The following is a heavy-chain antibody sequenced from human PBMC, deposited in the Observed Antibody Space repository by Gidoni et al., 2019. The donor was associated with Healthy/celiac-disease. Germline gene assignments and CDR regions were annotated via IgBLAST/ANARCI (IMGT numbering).Heavy chain of an antibody. CDR2: IIPILGTA. J-gene: IGHJ3*02. Sequence: QVQLVQSGAEVKKPGSSVKVSCKASGGTFSSYSISWVRQAPGQGLEWMGGIIPILGTANYAKKFQGRVTITADESTRTAYMELSSLRSEDTAVYYCARAPYYYDSSGFGDAFDIWGKGTMVTVSS. CDR3: ARAPYYYDSSGFGDAFDI. CDR1: GGTFSSYS. V-gene: IGHV1-69*01. D-gene: IGHD3-22*01.